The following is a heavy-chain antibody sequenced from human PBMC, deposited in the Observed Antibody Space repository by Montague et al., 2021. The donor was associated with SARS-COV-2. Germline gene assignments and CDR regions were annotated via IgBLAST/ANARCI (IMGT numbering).Heavy chain of an antibody. CDR2: MYYTGXT. D-gene: IGHD6-6*01. CDR1: GASVASGNFY. CDR3: AGSRANVPSRPGFDY. Sequence: SETLSLTCTVSGASVASGNFYWSWIRQPPGKGLEWIGYMYYTGXTXYXXXXEXRVTMPVDPSKNQFSLTLTSVTAADTAVYYCAGSRANVPSRPGFDYWGQGALSPSPQ. V-gene: IGHV4-61*01. J-gene: IGHJ4*02.